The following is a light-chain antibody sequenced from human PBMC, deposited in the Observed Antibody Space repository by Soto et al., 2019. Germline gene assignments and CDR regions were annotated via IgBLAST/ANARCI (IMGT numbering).Light chain of an antibody. Sequence: EIVLTQSPGTLSLSPGERATLSCKASQSVSSNFLAWYQRKPSQAPRLLIYGASYRATDIPYRFSGSGSGTDFTLTITRLEPVDFAVYYCQQYGTSPPTFGQGTKVEI. CDR2: GAS. J-gene: IGKJ1*01. CDR1: QSVSSNF. V-gene: IGKV3-20*01. CDR3: QQYGTSPPT.